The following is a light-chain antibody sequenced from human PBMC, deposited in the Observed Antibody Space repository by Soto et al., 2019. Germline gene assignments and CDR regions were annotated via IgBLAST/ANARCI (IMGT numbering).Light chain of an antibody. Sequence: DIQMTQSPSSLSASVGDRVTITCRASQGISNYLAWYQQKPGKVPKLLIYAASTLQSGVPSRFSGSRSGTDFTLTISSLKTADVATYYYQKYNSAPRKFGQGTKVEIK. V-gene: IGKV1-27*01. J-gene: IGKJ1*01. CDR3: QKYNSAPRK. CDR1: QGISNY. CDR2: AAS.